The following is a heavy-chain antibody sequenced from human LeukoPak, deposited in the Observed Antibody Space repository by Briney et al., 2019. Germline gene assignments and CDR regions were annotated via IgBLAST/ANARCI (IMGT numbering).Heavy chain of an antibody. Sequence: KAGGSLRLSCAASGFTFSSYSMNWVRQAPGKGLEWVSSIRSSSSYIYYADSVKGRFTISRDDAKNSLYLQMKSLRAEDTAVYYCARGVVAAAGTYYYYYGMDVWGQGTTVTVSS. J-gene: IGHJ6*02. CDR3: ARGVVAAAGTYYYYYGMDV. CDR2: IRSSSSYI. CDR1: GFTFSSYS. V-gene: IGHV3-21*01. D-gene: IGHD6-13*01.